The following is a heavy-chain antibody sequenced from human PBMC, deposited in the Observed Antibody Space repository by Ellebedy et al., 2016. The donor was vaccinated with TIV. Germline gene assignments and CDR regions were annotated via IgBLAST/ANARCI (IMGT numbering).Heavy chain of an antibody. CDR3: AKDMEGSGSYSTYGMDV. Sequence: SLKISCAASGFSFVDYAMHWVRQVPGQGLEWVSGISWTVGTIAYADSLKGRFTISRDNARNSLYLQMSSLRAEDMALYYCAKDMEGSGSYSTYGMDVWGQGATVTVSS. J-gene: IGHJ6*02. CDR2: ISWTVGTI. V-gene: IGHV3-9*03. D-gene: IGHD3-10*01. CDR1: GFSFVDYA.